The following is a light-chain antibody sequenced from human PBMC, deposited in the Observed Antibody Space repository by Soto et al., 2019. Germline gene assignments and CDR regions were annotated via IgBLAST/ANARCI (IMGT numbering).Light chain of an antibody. CDR1: QNVNSN. CDR2: NVS. Sequence: EIAMTQSPATLSVSPGQRATLSCRASQNVNSNLAWYQQKPGHAPSLLMDNVSTRATGFPARFSGSGSGTEFTLTISSLHSEDSAIYYCQQDNTLNTYGPGTKLDIK. V-gene: IGKV3-15*01. J-gene: IGKJ3*01. CDR3: QQDNTLNT.